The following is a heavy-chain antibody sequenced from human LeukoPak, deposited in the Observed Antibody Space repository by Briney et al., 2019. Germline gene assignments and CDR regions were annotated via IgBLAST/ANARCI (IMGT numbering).Heavy chain of an antibody. CDR2: INTYTGNP. Sequence: GASVKVSCKASGYTFTSYAMNWVRQAPGQGLEWMGWINTYTGNPTYAQGFTGRFVFSLDTSVSTAYLQISSLKAEDTAVYHCARWDYDSSGYALYYFDYWGQGTLVTVSS. V-gene: IGHV7-4-1*02. J-gene: IGHJ4*02. CDR3: ARWDYDSSGYALYYFDY. D-gene: IGHD3-22*01. CDR1: GYTFTSYA.